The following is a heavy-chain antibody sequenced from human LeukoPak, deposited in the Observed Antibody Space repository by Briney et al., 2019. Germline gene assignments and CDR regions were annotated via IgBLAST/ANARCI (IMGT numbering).Heavy chain of an antibody. CDR2: ISYDGSNK. J-gene: IGHJ4*02. CDR1: GFTFSSYA. CDR3: ARVMNYYDSSGPFDY. D-gene: IGHD3-22*01. Sequence: PGGSLRLSCAASGFTFSSYAMSWVRQAPGKGLEWVAVISYDGSNKYYADSVKGRFTISRDNSKNTLYLQMNSLRAEDTAVYYCARVMNYYDSSGPFDYWGQGTLVTVSS. V-gene: IGHV3-30-3*01.